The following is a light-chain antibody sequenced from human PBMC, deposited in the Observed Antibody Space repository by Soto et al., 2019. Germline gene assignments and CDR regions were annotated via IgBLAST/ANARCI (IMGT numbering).Light chain of an antibody. CDR1: QSVSNN. CDR2: GSS. CDR3: LQYNNWPPIT. J-gene: IGKJ5*01. Sequence: EVVMTQSPATLCVSPGERATLSCRASQSVSNNLAWYQQKPGQAPRLLVYGSSSRATDIPARFSGSGSGTDFTLTISSLQSEDFAVYYCLQYNNWPPITFGQGTRLEIK. V-gene: IGKV3-15*01.